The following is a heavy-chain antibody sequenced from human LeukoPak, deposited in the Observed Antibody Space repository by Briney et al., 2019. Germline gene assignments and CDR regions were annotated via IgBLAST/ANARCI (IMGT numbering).Heavy chain of an antibody. V-gene: IGHV4-59*08. CDR2: ITGSIYFSGST. Sequence: SETLSLTCTVSGGSISNYYWNWIRQPPGKGLEWIGYITGSIYFSGSTSYDPSLESRVTISVDTSRIQFSLKLNSVTAADTAVYYCASAPDLYYFDYWGQGALVTVSS. CDR1: GGSISNYY. J-gene: IGHJ4*02. CDR3: ASAPDLYYFDY.